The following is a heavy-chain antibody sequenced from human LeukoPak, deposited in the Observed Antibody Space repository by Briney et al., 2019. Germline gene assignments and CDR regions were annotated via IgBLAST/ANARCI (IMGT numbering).Heavy chain of an antibody. Sequence: ASVKVSCKASGYTFTGYDINWVRQATGQGLEWMGWMNPNSGNTGYAQKFQGRVTMTRNTSISTAYMELSSLRSEDTAVYYCARGPGVVVPAATSGLMDVWGKGTTVTVSS. J-gene: IGHJ6*04. D-gene: IGHD2-2*01. CDR1: GYTFTGYD. CDR3: ARGPGVVVPAATSGLMDV. V-gene: IGHV1-8*01. CDR2: MNPNSGNT.